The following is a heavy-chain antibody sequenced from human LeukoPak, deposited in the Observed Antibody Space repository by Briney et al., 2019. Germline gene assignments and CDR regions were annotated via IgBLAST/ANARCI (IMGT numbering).Heavy chain of an antibody. D-gene: IGHD3-10*01. V-gene: IGHV5-10-1*01. CDR1: GYSFTSYW. CDR3: ASQREGSYGMDV. Sequence: GESLRISCKGSGYSFTSYWISWVRQMPGKGLEWMGRIDPSDSYTNYSPSFQGHVTISADKPISTAYLQWSSLKASDTAMYYCASQREGSYGMDVWGQGTTVTVSS. CDR2: IDPSDSYT. J-gene: IGHJ6*02.